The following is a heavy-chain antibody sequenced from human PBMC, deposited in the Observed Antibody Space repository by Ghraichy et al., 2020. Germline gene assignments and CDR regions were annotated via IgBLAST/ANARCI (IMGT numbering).Heavy chain of an antibody. J-gene: IGHJ1*01. CDR3: ARGHFNFQH. CDR1: GGSVSGYY. D-gene: IGHD3-3*02. Sequence: SETLSLTCTVSGGSVSGYYWSWIRQSPEKGLEWIAYIYYTGKTNYNPSLKSRATISVDTSKNQFSLELTSVTAAETAVYYCARGHFNFQHWGQGTPVTVSA. CDR2: IYYTGKT. V-gene: IGHV4-59*02.